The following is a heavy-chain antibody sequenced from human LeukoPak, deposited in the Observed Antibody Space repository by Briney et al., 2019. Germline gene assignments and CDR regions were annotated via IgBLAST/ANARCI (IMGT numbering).Heavy chain of an antibody. CDR2: IIPIFGTA. V-gene: IGHV1-69*01. J-gene: IGHJ6*02. CDR1: GGTFSIYA. D-gene: IGHD2-2*01. CDR3: ARPSGGYCSSTSCYRYYGMDV. Sequence: ASVTVSFTASGGTFSIYAISWVRQAPGQGLVWMGGIIPIFGTANYAQKFQGRVTITAGESTSTAYMELSSLRSEDTAVYYCARPSGGYCSSTSCYRYYGMDVWGQGTTVTVSS.